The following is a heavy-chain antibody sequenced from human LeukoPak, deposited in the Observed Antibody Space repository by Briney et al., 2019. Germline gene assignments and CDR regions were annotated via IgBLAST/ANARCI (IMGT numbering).Heavy chain of an antibody. J-gene: IGHJ4*02. V-gene: IGHV3-7*04. D-gene: IGHD6-13*01. CDR2: VKQDGSEK. CDR1: GFTFSNVW. Sequence: GGSLRLSCAASGFTFSNVWMSWVRQAPGKGLEWVANVKQDGSEKYYVDSVKGRFTISRDNAKNSLYLQMNSLRAEDTAVYYCARGTIAAAGYYYFDYWGQGTQVTVSS. CDR3: ARGTIAAAGYYYFDY.